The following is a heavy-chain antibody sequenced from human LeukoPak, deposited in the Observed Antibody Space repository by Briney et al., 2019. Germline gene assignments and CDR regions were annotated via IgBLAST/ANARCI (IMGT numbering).Heavy chain of an antibody. CDR2: ISSSSTTI. CDR3: AMYYYDSSGYAQG. J-gene: IGHJ4*02. Sequence: PGGSLRLSCAASGFTFSSYSMNLVRQAPGKGLEWVSYISSSSTTIYYADSVKGRFTISRDNAKNSLYLQMNSLRAEDTAVYYCAMYYYDSSGYAQGWGQGTLVTVSS. CDR1: GFTFSSYS. V-gene: IGHV3-48*04. D-gene: IGHD3-22*01.